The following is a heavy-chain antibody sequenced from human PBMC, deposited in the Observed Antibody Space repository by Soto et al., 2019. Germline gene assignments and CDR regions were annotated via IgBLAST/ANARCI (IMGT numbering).Heavy chain of an antibody. CDR1: GVSISSGNW. J-gene: IGHJ4*02. CDR2: IFHDGTA. D-gene: IGHD3-10*01. V-gene: IGHV4-4*02. CDR3: ARLVYDTRLNYMFFDF. Sequence: SETLSLTCAVSGVSISSGNWWTWVRQSPQRGLEYIGEIFHDGTANYYPSFERRVAISADTSKNQFSLKLTSVTAADTAIYFCARLVYDTRLNYMFFDFWGQGTLVTVSS.